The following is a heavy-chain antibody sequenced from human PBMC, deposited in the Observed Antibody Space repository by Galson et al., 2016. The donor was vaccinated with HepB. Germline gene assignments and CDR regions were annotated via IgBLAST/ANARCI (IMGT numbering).Heavy chain of an antibody. J-gene: IGHJ6*02. D-gene: IGHD6-19*01. CDR2: IWYDGSNN. CDR3: ARGSGSGFSPHYYYGMDV. Sequence: SLRLSCAASGFTFRSYGMHWVRQAPGKGLEWVAGIWYDGSNNNYADSVKGRFTISRDNFKNTMYLQMNSLRDEDTAVYYCARGSGSGFSPHYYYGMDVWGQGTTVTVSS. V-gene: IGHV3-33*01. CDR1: GFTFRSYG.